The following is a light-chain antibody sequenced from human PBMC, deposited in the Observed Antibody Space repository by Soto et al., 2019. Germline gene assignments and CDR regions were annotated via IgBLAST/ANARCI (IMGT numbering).Light chain of an antibody. J-gene: IGKJ1*01. CDR1: QSISNW. Sequence: LLTPYSATLLASAAARVTTTCVASQSISNWLAWYQQKPGKAPKLLIYDASSLESGVPSRFSGSGSGTEFTLTISSLQPDDFATYYCQQYNRYTCPFGQGAQVDI. CDR3: QQYNRYTCP. V-gene: IGKV1-5*01. CDR2: DAS.